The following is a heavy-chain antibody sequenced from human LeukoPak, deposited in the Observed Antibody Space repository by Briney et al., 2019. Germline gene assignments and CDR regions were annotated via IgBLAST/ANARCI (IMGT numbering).Heavy chain of an antibody. CDR1: GYSISSGYY. D-gene: IGHD6-13*01. CDR2: IYHSGST. J-gene: IGHJ6*03. Sequence: SETLSLTCTVSGYSISSGYYWGWIRQPPGKGLEWIGSIYHSGSTYYNPSLKSRVTISVDTSKNQFSLKLSSVTAADTAVYYCARDSAAGIYYYMDVWGKGTTVTVSS. V-gene: IGHV4-38-2*02. CDR3: ARDSAAGIYYYMDV.